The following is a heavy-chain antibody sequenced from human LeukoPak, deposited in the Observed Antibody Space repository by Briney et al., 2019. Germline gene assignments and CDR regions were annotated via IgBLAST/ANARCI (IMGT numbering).Heavy chain of an antibody. V-gene: IGHV4-39*01. CDR2: IYYSGST. J-gene: IGHJ5*02. CDR3: ARHGNYDILTGWTPLDP. CDR1: GGSISSSSYY. D-gene: IGHD3-9*01. Sequence: SETLSLTCTVSGGSISSSSYYWGWIRQPPGKGLEWIGSIYYSGSTYYNPSLKSRVTISVDTSKNQFSLKLSSVTAADTAVYYCARHGNYDILTGWTPLDPWGQGTLVTVSS.